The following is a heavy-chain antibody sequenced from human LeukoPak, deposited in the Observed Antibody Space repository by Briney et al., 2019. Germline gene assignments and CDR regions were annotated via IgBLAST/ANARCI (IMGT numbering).Heavy chain of an antibody. CDR2: IHTSGST. CDR3: ARQRDWGFGSFLDY. D-gene: IGHD7-27*01. V-gene: IGHV4-4*07. Sequence: SETLSLTCIVSGGSISSYYWSWIRQPAGKGLEWIGRIHTSGSTNYNPSLKSRVTMSVDTSKNQFSLKLTSVTAADTAVYYCARQRDWGFGSFLDYWGQGTLVTVSS. J-gene: IGHJ4*02. CDR1: GGSISSYY.